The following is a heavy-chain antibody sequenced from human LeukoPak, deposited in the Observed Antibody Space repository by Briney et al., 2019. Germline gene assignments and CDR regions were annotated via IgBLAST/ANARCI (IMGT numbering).Heavy chain of an antibody. D-gene: IGHD6-13*01. CDR3: VKGSHSSSWYEAVDQAGMDY. V-gene: IGHV3-64D*06. J-gene: IGHJ4*02. CDR1: GFTFSSYA. CDR2: ISSNGGST. Sequence: GRSLSLSCSASGFTFSSYAMHWVRPAPGKGLEYASAISSNGGSTYYADSVKGRFTISRDNSKNTLYLQMSSLRAEDTAVYYCVKGSHSSSWYEAVDQAGMDYWGQGTLVTVSS.